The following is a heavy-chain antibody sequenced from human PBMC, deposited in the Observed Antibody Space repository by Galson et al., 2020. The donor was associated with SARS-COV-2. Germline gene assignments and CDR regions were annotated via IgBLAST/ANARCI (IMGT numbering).Heavy chain of an antibody. J-gene: IGHJ3*02. CDR2: INSDGSST. D-gene: IGHD3-22*01. Sequence: GSLRLSCAASGFTFSSYWMHWVRQAPGKGLVWVSRINSDGSSTSYADSVKGRFTISRDNAKNKLYLQMNSLRAEDTAVYYCARDPGYYYDSSGYYYVGDAFDIWGQGTMVTVSS. CDR3: ARDPGYYYDSSGYYYVGDAFDI. CDR1: GFTFSSYW. V-gene: IGHV3-74*01.